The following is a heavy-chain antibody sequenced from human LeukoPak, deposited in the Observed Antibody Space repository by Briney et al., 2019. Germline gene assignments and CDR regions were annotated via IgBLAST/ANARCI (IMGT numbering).Heavy chain of an antibody. CDR1: GYTFSSYY. J-gene: IGHJ4*02. D-gene: IGHD2-15*01. Sequence: AASVKVSCKASGYTFSSYYMHWVRQAPGQGLEWMGIINPSDDSTSYAQKFQGRLTVTRDMSTSTVSMEMSSLRSKDTAVYYCARDSPSRGLPYDYWGQGTLVTVSS. CDR3: ARDSPSRGLPYDY. CDR2: INPSDDST. V-gene: IGHV1-46*01.